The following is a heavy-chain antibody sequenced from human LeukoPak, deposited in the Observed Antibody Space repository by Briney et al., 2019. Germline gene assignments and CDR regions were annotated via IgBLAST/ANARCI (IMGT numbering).Heavy chain of an antibody. CDR3: ARPWSTGYNNYYYYGMDV. CDR1: GFIVSSNH. CDR2: ISYDGSNK. Sequence: GGSLRLSCAVSGFIVSSNHMNWVRQAPGKGLEWVAVISYDGSNKYYADSVKGRFTISRDNSKNTLYLQMNSLRAEDTAVYYCARPWSTGYNNYYYYGMDVWGQGTTVTVSS. V-gene: IGHV3-30*03. J-gene: IGHJ6*02. D-gene: IGHD3-9*01.